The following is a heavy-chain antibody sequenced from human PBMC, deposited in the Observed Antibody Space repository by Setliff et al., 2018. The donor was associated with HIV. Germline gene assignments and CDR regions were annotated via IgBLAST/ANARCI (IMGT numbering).Heavy chain of an antibody. CDR2: ISYDGSNK. Sequence: GGSLRLSCAASGFTFSNYAMHWVRQAPGKGLEWVAVISYDGSNKYYADSVKGRFTIFRDDSKNTLYQQMDSLSTEDTAVYYCILLGMHGAFDIWGQGTMVTVSS. V-gene: IGHV3-30-3*01. CDR1: GFTFSNYA. D-gene: IGHD7-27*01. CDR3: ILLGMHGAFDI. J-gene: IGHJ3*02.